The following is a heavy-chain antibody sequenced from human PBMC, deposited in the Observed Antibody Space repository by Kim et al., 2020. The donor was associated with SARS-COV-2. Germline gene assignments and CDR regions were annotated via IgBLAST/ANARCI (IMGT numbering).Heavy chain of an antibody. D-gene: IGHD4-4*01. CDR1: GFTFSSYG. CDR2: ISYDGSNK. V-gene: IGHV3-33*05. CDR3: ARDVTEILGWFDP. Sequence: GGSLRLSCAASGFTFSSYGMHWVRQAPGKGLEWVAVISYDGSNKYYADSVKGRFTISRDNSKNTLYLQMNSLRAEDTAVYYCARDVTEILGWFDPWGQGTLVTVSS. J-gene: IGHJ5*02.